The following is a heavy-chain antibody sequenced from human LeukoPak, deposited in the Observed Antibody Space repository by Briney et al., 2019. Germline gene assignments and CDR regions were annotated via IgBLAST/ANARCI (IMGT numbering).Heavy chain of an antibody. CDR2: ISSSGLTI. Sequence: PGGSLRLSCAASGFTFSSYEMNWVRQAPGKGLEWVSYISSSGLTIDYADSVKGRFTISRDNAKSSLYLQMNSLRAEDTAVYYCARGPSLDYWGQGTLVTVSS. J-gene: IGHJ4*02. CDR1: GFTFSSYE. CDR3: ARGPSLDY. V-gene: IGHV3-48*03.